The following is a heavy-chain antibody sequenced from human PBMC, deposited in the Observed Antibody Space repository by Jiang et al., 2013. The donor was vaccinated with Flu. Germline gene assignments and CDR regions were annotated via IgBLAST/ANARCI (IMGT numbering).Heavy chain of an antibody. D-gene: IGHD6-13*01. CDR2: ISNDGSNN. V-gene: IGHV3-30*18. CDR3: AKGRYSSSWYGDY. CDR1: GFTFRNYG. Sequence: VQLLESGGGVVQPGRSLKLSCAASGFTFRNYGMHWVRQAPGKGLEWVALISNDGSNNDFADSVKGRFTISRDNSKNMLYLQMDSLRAEDTAVYYCAKGRYSSSWYGDYWGQGTLVTVSS. J-gene: IGHJ4*02.